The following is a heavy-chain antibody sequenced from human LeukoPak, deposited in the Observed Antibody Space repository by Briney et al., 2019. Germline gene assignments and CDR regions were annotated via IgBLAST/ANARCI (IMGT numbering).Heavy chain of an antibody. Sequence: GASVKVSCKASGYTFTSYDINWVRQATGQGLEWMGWMNPNSGNTGYAQKFQGRVTMTRNTSISTAYMELSSLRSEDTVVYYCASKRRYCSGGSCYSLAFDIWGQGTMVTVSS. J-gene: IGHJ3*02. CDR2: MNPNSGNT. CDR3: ASKRRYCSGGSCYSLAFDI. D-gene: IGHD2-15*01. V-gene: IGHV1-8*01. CDR1: GYTFTSYD.